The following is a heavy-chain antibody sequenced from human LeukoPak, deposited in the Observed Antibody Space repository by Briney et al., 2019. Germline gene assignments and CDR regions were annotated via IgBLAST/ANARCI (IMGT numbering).Heavy chain of an antibody. J-gene: IGHJ4*02. Sequence: SETLSLTCTVSGGPISTYYWSWVRQPAGKGLEWIGHIYTSGSTNYNISLKSRVTISLDKSENQFSLKLTSVTAADTAVYYCTRGSRPYTCGYFYCWGPGAPVSVSS. CDR3: TRGSRPYTCGYFYC. CDR2: IYTSGST. D-gene: IGHD5-18*01. CDR1: GGPISTYY. V-gene: IGHV4-4*07.